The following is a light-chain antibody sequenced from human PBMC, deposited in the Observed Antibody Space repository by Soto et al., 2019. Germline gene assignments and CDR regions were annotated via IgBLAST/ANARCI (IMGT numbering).Light chain of an antibody. J-gene: IGLJ1*01. Sequence: QSALTQPPSVSGSPGQSVTISCTATTTDIDNYDSVSWYQQAPGTAPKLIISEVNNRPSGVSNRFSGSKSGNAASLTISGLQADDEAEYFCFSFTTSWTHVFGTGTKLTVL. CDR1: TTDIDNYDS. CDR3: FSFTTSWTHV. CDR2: EVN. V-gene: IGLV2-18*02.